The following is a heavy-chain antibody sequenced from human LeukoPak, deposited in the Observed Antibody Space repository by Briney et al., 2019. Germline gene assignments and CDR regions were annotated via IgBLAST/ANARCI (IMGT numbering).Heavy chain of an antibody. CDR2: TSGSGGNT. Sequence: PGGSLRLSCATSGFTLRSYDMSWVRQAPGKGLEWVAATSGSGGNTYYADSVKGRFTISRDNSKNTLYLQMNSLRAEDTAVYYCARGREVTARFGSVDYWGQGTLVTVSS. CDR1: GFTLRSYD. V-gene: IGHV3-23*01. J-gene: IGHJ4*02. CDR3: ARGREVTARFGSVDY. D-gene: IGHD2-21*02.